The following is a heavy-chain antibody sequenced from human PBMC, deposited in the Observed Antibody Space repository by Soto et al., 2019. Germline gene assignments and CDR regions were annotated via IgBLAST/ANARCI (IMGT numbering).Heavy chain of an antibody. D-gene: IGHD4-17*01. Sequence: EVQLLESGAGLVQPGGSLRLSCAASGFTFSSYAMSWVRQAPGKGLEWVSAISGSGGSTYYADSVKGRFTISRDNSKNKLYLQKNSLRAEDTAVYYCAKDLRWLQSASWFDPWGQGTLVTVSS. CDR3: AKDLRWLQSASWFDP. J-gene: IGHJ5*02. CDR1: GFTFSSYA. CDR2: ISGSGGST. V-gene: IGHV3-23*01.